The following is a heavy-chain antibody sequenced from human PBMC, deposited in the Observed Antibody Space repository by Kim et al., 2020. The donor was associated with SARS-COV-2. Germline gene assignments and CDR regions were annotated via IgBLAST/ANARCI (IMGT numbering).Heavy chain of an antibody. D-gene: IGHD1-1*01. CDR2: IIPILGIA. CDR3: ARGVSGGWLQLEGEYYFDY. CDR1: GGTFSSYA. V-gene: IGHV1-69*04. J-gene: IGHJ4*02. Sequence: SVKVSCKASGGTFSSYAISWVRQAPGQGLEWMGRIIPILGIANYAQKFQGRVTITADKSTSTAYMELSSLRSEDTAVYYCARGVSGGWLQLEGEYYFDYWGQGTLVTVSS.